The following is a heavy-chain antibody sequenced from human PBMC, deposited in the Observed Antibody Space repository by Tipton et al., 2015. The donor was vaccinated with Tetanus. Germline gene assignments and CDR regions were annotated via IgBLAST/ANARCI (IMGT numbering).Heavy chain of an antibody. CDR1: GFSFPGYY. D-gene: IGHD7-27*01. CDR3: ARRLGPYTGDQIWYFDL. V-gene: IGHV5-51*01. Sequence: QLVQSGAEVRQPGQSLKISCRGSGFSFPGYYIGWVRQMPGKGLEWMGIIYPGDSDTRYSPSFEGQVTISADKSITTAYLQWSSLKASDTGIYYCARRLGPYTGDQIWYFDLWGRGAQVTVYS. J-gene: IGHJ2*01. CDR2: IYPGDSDT.